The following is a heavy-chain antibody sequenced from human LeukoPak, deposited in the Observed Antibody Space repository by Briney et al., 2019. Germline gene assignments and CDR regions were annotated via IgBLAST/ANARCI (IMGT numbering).Heavy chain of an antibody. J-gene: IGHJ4*02. CDR3: ASASGYSSGWRSPLDY. CDR1: GGSISNGNW. V-gene: IGHV4-4*02. Sequence: SETLSLTCGVSGGSISNGNWWSWVRQAPGKGLEWIGEIYHNGRTNYNPSLKSRVTMSVDTSKNQFSLRLDSVTAADTAVYYCASASGYSSGWRSPLDYWGQGTLVTVSS. D-gene: IGHD6-19*01. CDR2: IYHNGRT.